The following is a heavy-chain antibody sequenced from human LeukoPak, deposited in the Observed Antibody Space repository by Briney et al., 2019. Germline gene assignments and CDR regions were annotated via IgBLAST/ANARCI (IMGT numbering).Heavy chain of an antibody. V-gene: IGHV1-18*01. Sequence: ASVKVSCKASGYTFTSYGISWVRQAPGQGLEWMGWISAYNGNTNYAQKLQGRVTMTTDTSTSTAYMELRSLRSDDTAVYYCARAPASLYIYYMDVWGKGTTVTVSS. J-gene: IGHJ6*03. CDR2: ISAYNGNT. CDR3: ARAPASLYIYYMDV. D-gene: IGHD3-10*01. CDR1: GYTFTSYG.